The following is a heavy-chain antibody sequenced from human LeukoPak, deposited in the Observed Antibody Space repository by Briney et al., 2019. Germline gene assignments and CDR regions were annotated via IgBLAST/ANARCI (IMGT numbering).Heavy chain of an antibody. V-gene: IGHV4-61*01. J-gene: IGHJ6*02. D-gene: IGHD4-23*01. CDR1: GGSISSTSYY. CDR2: IYYSGST. CDR3: ARCRPDYGGNYYYGMDV. Sequence: PSETLSLTCLVSGGSISSTSYYWSWIRQPPGKGLEWIGYIYYSGSTNYNPSLKSRVTISVDTSKNQFSLKLSSVTAADTAVYYCARCRPDYGGNYYYGMDVWGQGTTVTVSS.